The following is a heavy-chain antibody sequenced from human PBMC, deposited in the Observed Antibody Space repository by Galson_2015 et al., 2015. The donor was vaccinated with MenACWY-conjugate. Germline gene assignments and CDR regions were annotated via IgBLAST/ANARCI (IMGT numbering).Heavy chain of an antibody. CDR2: IYSGGST. J-gene: IGHJ3*02. V-gene: IGHV3-53*04. CDR3: ARVLGRDPAAAWAFDI. Sequence: SLRLSCAASGFTVSGNYMSWVRQAPGKGLEWVSVIYSGGSTYYADSVKGRFTISRHNSKNTLYLQMNSLRAEDTAVYYCARVLGRDPAAAWAFDIWGQGTMVTVSS. D-gene: IGHD2-2*01. CDR1: GFTVSGNY.